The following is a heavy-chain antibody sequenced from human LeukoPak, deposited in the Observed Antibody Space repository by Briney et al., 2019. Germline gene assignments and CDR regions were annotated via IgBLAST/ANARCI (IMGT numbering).Heavy chain of an antibody. D-gene: IGHD4-11*01. V-gene: IGHV4-39*01. Sequence: SETLSLTCTVSGGSISSSSYYWGWIRQPPGKGLEWIGSIYYSGSTYYNPSLKSRVTISVDTSKNQFSLKLSSVTAADTAVYYCARRGYSNYRRWFDPWGQGTLVTVSS. J-gene: IGHJ5*02. CDR1: GGSISSSSYY. CDR3: ARRGYSNYRRWFDP. CDR2: IYYSGST.